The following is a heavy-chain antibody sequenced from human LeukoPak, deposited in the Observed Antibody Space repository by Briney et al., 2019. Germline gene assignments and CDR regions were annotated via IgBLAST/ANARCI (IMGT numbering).Heavy chain of an antibody. CDR1: GFTFSDYY. CDR3: ATSKEPTVVKKGGAFDI. CDR2: ISSSGNTI. J-gene: IGHJ3*02. D-gene: IGHD4-23*01. V-gene: IGHV3-11*04. Sequence: GRSLRLSCAASGFTFSDYYMSWIRQAPGKGLEWVSYISSSGNTIYYADSMKGRFTISRDNAKNSLYLQMNSLRAEDTAVYYCATSKEPTVVKKGGAFDIWGQGTMVTVSS.